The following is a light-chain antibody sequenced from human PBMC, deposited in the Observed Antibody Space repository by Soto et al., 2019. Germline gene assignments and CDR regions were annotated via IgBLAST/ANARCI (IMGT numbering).Light chain of an antibody. Sequence: DIVMTQSADSLSVSLGERATINFKSSQVVLYISNNKNYLAWYQQKPGQPPKLLIYWASTRESGVPDRFSGSGSGTDFTLTISSLQAEDVAAYYCQQYYSTPTWTFGQGTKVDIK. CDR2: WAS. CDR3: QQYYSTPTWT. V-gene: IGKV4-1*01. CDR1: QVVLYISNNKNY. J-gene: IGKJ1*01.